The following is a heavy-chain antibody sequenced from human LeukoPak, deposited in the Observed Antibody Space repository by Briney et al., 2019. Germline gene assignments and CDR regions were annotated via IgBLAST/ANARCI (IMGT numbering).Heavy chain of an antibody. CDR3: TTAESLVPAALYYFDY. V-gene: IGHV3-15*01. CDR1: GFTFSNAW. D-gene: IGHD2-2*01. J-gene: IGHJ4*02. Sequence: KPGGSLRLSCAASGFTFSNAWMSWVRQAPGKGLEWVGRIKSKTDGGTTDYAAPVKGRFTISRDDSKNTLYLQMNSLKTEDTAVYYCTTAESLVPAALYYFDYWGQGTLVTVSS. CDR2: IKSKTDGGTT.